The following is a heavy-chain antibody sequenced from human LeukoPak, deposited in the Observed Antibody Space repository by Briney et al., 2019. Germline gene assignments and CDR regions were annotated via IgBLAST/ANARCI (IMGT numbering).Heavy chain of an antibody. CDR2: ISGSGGST. CDR3: AKYMVRGTKYYYYGMDV. CDR1: GFTFSSYA. Sequence: PSGGSLRLSCAASGFTFSSYAMSWVRQAPGKGLEWVSAISGSGGSTYYADSVKGRFTISRDNSKNTLYLQMNSLRAEDTAVYYCAKYMVRGTKYYYYGMDVWGQGTTVTVSS. V-gene: IGHV3-23*01. J-gene: IGHJ6*02. D-gene: IGHD3-10*01.